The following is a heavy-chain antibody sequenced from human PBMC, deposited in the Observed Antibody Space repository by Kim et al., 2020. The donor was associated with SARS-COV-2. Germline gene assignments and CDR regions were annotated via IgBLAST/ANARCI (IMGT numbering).Heavy chain of an antibody. J-gene: IGHJ6*02. CDR2: ISGSGGST. Sequence: GGSLRLSCAASGFTFSSYAMSWVRQAPGKGLEWVSAISGSGGSTYYADSVKGRFTISRDNSKNTLYLQMNSLRAEDTAVYYCAKGVSAFSVAAIFYYYYGMDVWGQGTTVTVSS. CDR1: GFTFSSYA. CDR3: AKGVSAFSVAAIFYYYYGMDV. V-gene: IGHV3-23*01. D-gene: IGHD2-15*01.